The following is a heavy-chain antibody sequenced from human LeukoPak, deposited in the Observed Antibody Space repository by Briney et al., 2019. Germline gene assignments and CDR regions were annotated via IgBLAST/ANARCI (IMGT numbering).Heavy chain of an antibody. V-gene: IGHV1-18*01. Sequence: GESLKISCKGSGYTFASYGISWVRQAPGQGLEWMGWISAYNGNTNYAQKLQGRVTMTTDTSTSTAYMELRSLRSDDTAVYYCARAIRYDYVWGSYRENWFDPWGQGTLVTVSS. CDR2: ISAYNGNT. J-gene: IGHJ5*02. CDR1: GYTFASYG. CDR3: ARAIRYDYVWGSYRENWFDP. D-gene: IGHD3-16*02.